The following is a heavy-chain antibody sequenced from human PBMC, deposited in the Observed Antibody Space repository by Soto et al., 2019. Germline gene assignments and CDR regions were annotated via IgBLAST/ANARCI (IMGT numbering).Heavy chain of an antibody. J-gene: IGHJ6*02. CDR2: INPNSGGT. D-gene: IGHD6-19*01. CDR3: ARDMEPGSGWYVPADYYYGMDV. Sequence: ASVKVSCKASGYTFTGYYMHWVRQAPGQGLEWMGWINPNSGGTNYAQKFQGWVTMTRDTSISTAYMGLSRLRSDDTAVYYCARDMEPGSGWYVPADYYYGMDVWGQGTTVTVSS. V-gene: IGHV1-2*04. CDR1: GYTFTGYY.